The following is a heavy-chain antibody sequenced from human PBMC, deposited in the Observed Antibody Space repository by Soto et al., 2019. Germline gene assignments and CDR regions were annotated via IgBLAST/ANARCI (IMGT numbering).Heavy chain of an antibody. J-gene: IGHJ4*02. CDR1: GFSIRGYW. CDR2: ITADGSST. D-gene: IGHD3-16*01. Sequence: GGSLRLSCAASGFSIRGYWMHWVRQAPGKGLVWVSHITADGSSTNYADSVKGRFTISRDNAKNTLYLEMGSLRAEDTALYYCARVDKYYTLRDTYYVFHCWGQGTLVTVSS. V-gene: IGHV3-74*01. CDR3: ARVDKYYTLRDTYYVFHC.